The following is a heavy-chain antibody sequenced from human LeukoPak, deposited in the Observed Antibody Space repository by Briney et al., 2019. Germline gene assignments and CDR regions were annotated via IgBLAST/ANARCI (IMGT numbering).Heavy chain of an antibody. J-gene: IGHJ4*02. CDR3: ARYRHSYYFDY. CDR1: AFTFSSFS. V-gene: IGHV3-7*01. D-gene: IGHD6-6*01. CDR2: IRKDGSEK. Sequence: PGGFLRLSCAPSAFTFSSFSMSWVRQAPGKGLEWVANIRKDGSEKYYVDSVKGRFTISRDNAKNSLFLQMDSLRAEDTAVYYCARYRHSYYFDYWGQGTLVTVSS.